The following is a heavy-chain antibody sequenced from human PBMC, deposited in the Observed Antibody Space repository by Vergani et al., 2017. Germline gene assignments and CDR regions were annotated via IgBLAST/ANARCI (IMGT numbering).Heavy chain of an antibody. CDR3: AKDGGCSSTSCCFFDY. CDR2: ISWNSGSI. CDR1: GFTFADYA. J-gene: IGHJ4*02. V-gene: IGHV3-9*01. D-gene: IGHD2-2*01. Sequence: EVQLVESGGGLVQPGRSLRLSCAASGFTFADYAMHWVRQAPGKGLEWVSGISWNSGSIGYADSVKGRFTISRDNAKNSLYLQMNSLRAEDTALYYCAKDGGCSSTSCCFFDYWGQGTLVTVSS.